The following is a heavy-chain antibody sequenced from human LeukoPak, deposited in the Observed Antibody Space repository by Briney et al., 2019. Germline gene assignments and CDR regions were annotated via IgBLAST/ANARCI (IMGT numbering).Heavy chain of an antibody. CDR1: GASISSYY. Sequence: SETLSLTCSVSGASISSYYWSWIRQPAGKALEWIGRIYVTGSTTYNPSLESRVTMSLDTSKNHFSLKLRSVTAADTAVYYCARDSGTTGEVKFDPWGQGTLVTVSS. D-gene: IGHD1-7*01. CDR2: IYVTGST. J-gene: IGHJ5*02. V-gene: IGHV4-4*07. CDR3: ARDSGTTGEVKFDP.